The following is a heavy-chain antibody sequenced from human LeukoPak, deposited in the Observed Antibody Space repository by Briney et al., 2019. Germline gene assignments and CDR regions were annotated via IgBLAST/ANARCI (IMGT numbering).Heavy chain of an antibody. CDR3: ARETLGDYVDY. D-gene: IGHD3-16*01. V-gene: IGHV3-7*01. CDR2: IKQDGSEK. Sequence: GGSPRLSCAASGFTFSSYWMSWVRQAPGKGLEWVANIKQDGSEKYYVDSVKGRFTISRDNAKNSLYLQMNSLRAEDTAVYYCARETLGDYVDYWGQGTLVTVSS. CDR1: GFTFSSYW. J-gene: IGHJ4*02.